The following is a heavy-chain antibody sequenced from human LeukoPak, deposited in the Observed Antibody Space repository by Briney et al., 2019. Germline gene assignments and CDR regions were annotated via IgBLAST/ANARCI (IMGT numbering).Heavy chain of an antibody. D-gene: IGHD3-9*01. Sequence: SETLSLTCAVYGGSFSGYYWSWIRQPPGKGLEWIGEINHSGSTNYNPSLKSRVTISVDTSKNQFSLKLSSVTAADTAVYYCARDPYDILTGPYYYYGMDVWGQGTTVTVSS. CDR3: ARDPYDILTGPYYYYGMDV. CDR2: INHSGST. J-gene: IGHJ6*02. V-gene: IGHV4-34*01. CDR1: GGSFSGYY.